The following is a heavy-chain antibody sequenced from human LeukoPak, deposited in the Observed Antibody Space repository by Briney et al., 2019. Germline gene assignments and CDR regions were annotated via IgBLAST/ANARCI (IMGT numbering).Heavy chain of an antibody. V-gene: IGHV4-34*01. D-gene: IGHD3-3*02. J-gene: IGHJ5*02. CDR3: ARGSALRNWFDP. Sequence: SETLSLTCAVYGGSFSGYYWSWIRQPPGKGLEWIGEINHSGSTNYNPSLKSRVTISVDTSKNQFSLKLSSVTAADTAVYCCARGSALRNWFDPWGQGTLVTVSS. CDR1: GGSFSGYY. CDR2: INHSGST.